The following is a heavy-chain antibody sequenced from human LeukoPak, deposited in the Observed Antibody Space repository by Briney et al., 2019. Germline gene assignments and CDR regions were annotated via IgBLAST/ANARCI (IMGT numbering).Heavy chain of an antibody. J-gene: IGHJ4*02. D-gene: IGHD4-17*01. CDR1: GFTFSIYW. CDR2: INSDGSST. V-gene: IGHV3-74*01. CDR3: ARTQDYGDYKGFDY. Sequence: GGSLRLSCAASGFTFSIYWMHWVRQAPGKGLVWVSRINSDGSSTSYADSVKGRFTISRDNAKNTLYLQMNSLRAEDTAVYYCARTQDYGDYKGFDYWGQGTLVTVSS.